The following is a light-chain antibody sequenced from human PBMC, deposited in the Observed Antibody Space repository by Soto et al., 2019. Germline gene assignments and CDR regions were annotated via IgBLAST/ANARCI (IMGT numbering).Light chain of an antibody. Sequence: DIQMTQSPSSLSATVGDRVTLKCQASQDISRYLNWYQQKPGKAPKLLIYDASNMEREVPSRFTGSGSGTDFSLTISSLQPEDFATYYCQQSYSTPWTFGQGTKVEIK. CDR3: QQSYSTPWT. CDR1: QDISRY. J-gene: IGKJ1*01. V-gene: IGKV1-39*01. CDR2: DAS.